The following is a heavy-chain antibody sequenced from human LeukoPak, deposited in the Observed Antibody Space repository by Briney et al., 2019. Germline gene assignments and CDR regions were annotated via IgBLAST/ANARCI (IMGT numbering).Heavy chain of an antibody. V-gene: IGHV3-48*04. Sequence: GGSLRLSCAASGFTFSSYSMNWVRQAPGKGLEWVSYISSSTIYYADSVKGRFTISRDNAKNSLYLQMNSLRAEDTAVYYCFVRTTVTTSIDYWGQGTLVTVSS. J-gene: IGHJ4*02. CDR1: GFTFSSYS. D-gene: IGHD4-17*01. CDR3: FVRTTVTTSIDY. CDR2: ISSSTI.